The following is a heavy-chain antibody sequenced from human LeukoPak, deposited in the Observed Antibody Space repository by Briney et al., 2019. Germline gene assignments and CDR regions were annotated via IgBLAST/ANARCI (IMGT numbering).Heavy chain of an antibody. Sequence: SGGSLRLSCAASGFTFSSYAMSWVRQAPGKGLEWVSAISNSGGSTYYADSVKGRFAISRDNSKNTLYLQMNSLRAEDTAVYYCAKVDRGIAAAGDYWGQGTLVTVSS. CDR2: ISNSGGST. CDR3: AKVDRGIAAAGDY. J-gene: IGHJ4*02. D-gene: IGHD6-13*01. CDR1: GFTFSSYA. V-gene: IGHV3-23*01.